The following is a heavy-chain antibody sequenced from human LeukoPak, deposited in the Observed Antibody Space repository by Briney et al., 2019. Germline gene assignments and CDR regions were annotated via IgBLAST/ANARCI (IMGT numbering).Heavy chain of an antibody. V-gene: IGHV3-53*01. CDR1: GFTVSSNY. CDR2: IYSGGST. D-gene: IGHD2-21*02. Sequence: TGGSLRLSCAASGFTVSSNYMSWVRQAPGKGLEWVSVIYSGGSTYYADSVKSRFTISRDNSKNTLYLQMNSLRAEDTAVYYCARSHPRVVVTASYFDYWGQGTLVTVSS. J-gene: IGHJ4*02. CDR3: ARSHPRVVVTASYFDY.